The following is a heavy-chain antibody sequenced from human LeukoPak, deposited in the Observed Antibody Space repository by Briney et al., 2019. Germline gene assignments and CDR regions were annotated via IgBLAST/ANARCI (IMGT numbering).Heavy chain of an antibody. Sequence: PGRSLRLSCAASGFTFDDYAMHWVRHAPGKGLEWVSGISWNSGSIGYADSVKGRFTISRDNAKNSLYLQMNSLRAEDTALYYCAKGVLRYFDWPFDYWGQGTLVTVSS. CDR3: AKGVLRYFDWPFDY. CDR2: ISWNSGSI. J-gene: IGHJ4*02. V-gene: IGHV3-9*01. CDR1: GFTFDDYA. D-gene: IGHD3-9*01.